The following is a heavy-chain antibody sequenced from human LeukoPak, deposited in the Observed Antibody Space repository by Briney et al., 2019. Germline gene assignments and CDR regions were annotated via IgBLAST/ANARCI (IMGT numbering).Heavy chain of an antibody. CDR2: ISAYNGNT. Sequence: ASVNVSCKASGYTFTSYGIGWVRQAPGQGLEWMGWISAYNGNTNYAQKLQGRVTMTTDTSTSTAYMELRSLRSDDTAVYYCARADYGDYSSWAFDIWGQGTMVTVSS. D-gene: IGHD4-17*01. CDR3: ARADYGDYSSWAFDI. CDR1: GYTFTSYG. J-gene: IGHJ3*02. V-gene: IGHV1-18*01.